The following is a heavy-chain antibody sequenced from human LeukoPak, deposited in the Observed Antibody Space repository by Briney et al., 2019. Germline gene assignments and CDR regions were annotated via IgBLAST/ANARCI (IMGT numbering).Heavy chain of an antibody. CDR2: ISGSGGST. V-gene: IGHV3-23*01. CDR1: GFTFSSYA. Sequence: GGSLRLSCAASGFTFSSYAMSWVRQAPGKGLEWVSTISGSGGSTYYADSVKGRFTISRDNSKNTLYLQMNSLRAEDTAAYYCAKEPHNYYDQPYYFDYWGQGTLVTVSS. J-gene: IGHJ4*02. CDR3: AKEPHNYYDQPYYFDY. D-gene: IGHD3-22*01.